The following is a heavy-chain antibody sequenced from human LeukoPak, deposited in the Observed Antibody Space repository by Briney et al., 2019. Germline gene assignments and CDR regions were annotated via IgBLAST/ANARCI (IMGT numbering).Heavy chain of an antibody. D-gene: IGHD5-18*01. V-gene: IGHV3-13*01. CDR3: VREARGYHYTYFDY. J-gene: IGHJ4*02. CDR2: VSSGFHA. Sequence: QPGGSLRLSCTASGFTLGSHDMHWVRQIPGQGLEWVAAVSSGFHAFFADSVQGRFTVSREDARNSLYLHMNSLRAGDTAVYYCVREARGYHYTYFDYWGQGTLVTVSS. CDR1: GFTLGSHD.